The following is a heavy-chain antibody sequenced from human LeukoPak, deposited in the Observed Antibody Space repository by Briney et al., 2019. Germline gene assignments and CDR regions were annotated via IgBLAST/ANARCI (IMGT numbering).Heavy chain of an antibody. D-gene: IGHD1-26*01. V-gene: IGHV3-30*01. CDR3: TRGFGAIRGGWFDP. J-gene: IGHJ5*02. Sequence: DSVKGRFTISRDNSKNTLYLQMTSLRPEDTAVYYCTRGFGAIRGGWFDPWGRGTLVTVSS.